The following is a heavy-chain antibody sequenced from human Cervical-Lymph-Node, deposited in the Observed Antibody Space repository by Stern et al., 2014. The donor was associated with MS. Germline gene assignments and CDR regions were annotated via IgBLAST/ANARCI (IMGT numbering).Heavy chain of an antibody. V-gene: IGHV1-2*02. D-gene: IGHD1-26*01. J-gene: IGHJ6*02. CDR2: INPKSGGT. CDR1: GYTFSDYY. Sequence: QVQLVQSGAAVEKPGASLKVSCKASGYTFSDYYINWVRQAPGQGLEWMGWINPKSGGTNYVQKFQGRVTMTSDTSIDTADMELNSLTSDDTAMFYCARGGATRYNMDVWGQGTTVIVSS. CDR3: ARGGATRYNMDV.